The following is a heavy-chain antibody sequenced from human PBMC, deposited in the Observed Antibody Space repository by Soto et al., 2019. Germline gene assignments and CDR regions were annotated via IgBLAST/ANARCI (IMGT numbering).Heavy chain of an antibody. V-gene: IGHV1-3*04. Sequence: ASVKVSCKTSGYTFTSYSIHWVRQAPGQRPEWMGWINTANGNTKYSQKFQGRVTITGDRSATTASMELNSLRSEDTAVYYCAREFVETMVRSRYVMDVWGQGTTDTGS. CDR3: AREFVETMVRSRYVMDV. J-gene: IGHJ6*02. CDR1: GYTFTSYS. D-gene: IGHD3-10*01. CDR2: INTANGNT.